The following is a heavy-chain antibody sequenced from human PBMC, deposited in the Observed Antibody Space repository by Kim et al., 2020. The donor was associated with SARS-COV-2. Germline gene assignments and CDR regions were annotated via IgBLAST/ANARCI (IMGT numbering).Heavy chain of an antibody. CDR3: ARSEGAKGSSGYYADY. CDR1: GGSFSGYY. J-gene: IGHJ4*02. D-gene: IGHD3-22*01. Sequence: SETLSLTCAVYGGSFSGYYWSWIRQPPGKGLEWIGEINHSGSTNYNPSLKSRVTISVDTSKNQFSLQLSSVTAADTAVYYCARSEGAKGSSGYYADYWGQGTLVTVSS. CDR2: INHSGST. V-gene: IGHV4-34*01.